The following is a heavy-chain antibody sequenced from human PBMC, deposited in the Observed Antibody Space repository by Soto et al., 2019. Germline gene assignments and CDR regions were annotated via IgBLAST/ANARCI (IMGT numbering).Heavy chain of an antibody. CDR1: GYTFTSYD. Sequence: ASVKVSCKASGYTFTSYDINWVGQATGQGLESMGWMNPNSGNTGYAQKFQGRVTMTRNTSISTAYMELSSLRSEDTAVYYCARAPPFYGSGSYLYYYYYYGMDVWGQGTTVTAS. J-gene: IGHJ6*02. D-gene: IGHD3-10*01. CDR3: ARAPPFYGSGSYLYYYYYYGMDV. CDR2: MNPNSGNT. V-gene: IGHV1-8*01.